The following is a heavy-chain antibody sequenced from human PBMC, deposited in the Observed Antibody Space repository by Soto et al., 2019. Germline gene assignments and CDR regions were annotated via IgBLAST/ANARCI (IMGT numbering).Heavy chain of an antibody. CDR2: INHSGST. CDR3: ARGLGGGY. V-gene: IGHV4-34*01. D-gene: IGHD1-26*01. J-gene: IGHJ4*02. CDR1: GGSFSGYY. Sequence: QVQLQQWGAGLLKPSETLSLTCAVYGGSFSGYYWSWIRQPPGKGLEWIGEINHSGSTNYNPSLKSRVTISVDTSKNQFSLKLSSVIAADTAVYYCARGLGGGYWGQGTLVTVSS.